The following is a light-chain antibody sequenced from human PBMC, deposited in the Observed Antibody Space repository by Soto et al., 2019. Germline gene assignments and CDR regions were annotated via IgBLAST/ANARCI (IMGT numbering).Light chain of an antibody. Sequence: QLVLTQSPSASASLGASVKLTCTLSSGHSNYAIAWHQQQSEKGPRYLMKLNSDGSHSKGDGIPDRFSGSSSGAERYLTISSLPYEDEADYYCQTWGSGIVVFGGGTKVTVL. V-gene: IGLV4-69*01. CDR2: LNSDGSH. CDR1: SGHSNYA. J-gene: IGLJ2*01. CDR3: QTWGSGIVV.